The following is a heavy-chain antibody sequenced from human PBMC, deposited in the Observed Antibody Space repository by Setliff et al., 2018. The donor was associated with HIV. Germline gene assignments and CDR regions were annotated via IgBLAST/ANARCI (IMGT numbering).Heavy chain of an antibody. CDR1: GGSMNSHY. J-gene: IGHJ4*02. V-gene: IGHV4-59*08. D-gene: IGHD2-21*02. CDR2: IYKSGTT. Sequence: SETLSLTCTVSGGSMNSHYWSWIRQSPGKGLEWIGYIYKSGTTNYSPSLKSRVTISAGPSKNQFSLKLTSVTAADTAVYYCGRLSETAMASFDSWGQGILVTVSS. CDR3: GRLSETAMASFDS.